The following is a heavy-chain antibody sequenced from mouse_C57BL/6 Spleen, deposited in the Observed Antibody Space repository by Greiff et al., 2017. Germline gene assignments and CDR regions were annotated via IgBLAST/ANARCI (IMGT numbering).Heavy chain of an antibody. D-gene: IGHD2-5*01. Sequence: DVKLVESGGGLVKPGGSLKLSCAASGFTFSSYAMSWVRQTPEKRLVWVATISDGGSYTYYPDNVKGRFTISRDNAKNHLYLQMSHLKSEDTAMYYWARGEAYYSNYEAMDHWGQGTSVTVSS. J-gene: IGHJ4*01. CDR3: ARGEAYYSNYEAMDH. V-gene: IGHV5-4*03. CDR1: GFTFSSYA. CDR2: ISDGGSYT.